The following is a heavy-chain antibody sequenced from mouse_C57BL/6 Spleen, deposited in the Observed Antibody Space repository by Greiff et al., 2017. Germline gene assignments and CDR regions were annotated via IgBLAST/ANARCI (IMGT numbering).Heavy chain of an antibody. Sequence: VKLQESGAELVKPGASVKMSCKASGYTFTSYWITWVKQRPGQGLEWIGDIYPGSGSTNYNEKFKSKATLTVDTSSSTAYMQLSSLASADSAVXACARWSSYWYFDVWGTGTTVTVSS. D-gene: IGHD1-1*01. CDR1: GYTFTSYW. CDR3: ARWSSYWYFDV. V-gene: IGHV1-55*01. J-gene: IGHJ1*03. CDR2: IYPGSGST.